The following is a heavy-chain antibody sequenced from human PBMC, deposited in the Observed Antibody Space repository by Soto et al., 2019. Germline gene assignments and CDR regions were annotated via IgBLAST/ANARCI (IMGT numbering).Heavy chain of an antibody. CDR3: AKDTADIVVVPAAYYYYMDV. Sequence: EVQLVESGGGLVQPGRSLRLSCAASGFTFDDYAMHWVRQAPGKGLEWVSGISWNSGSIGYADSVKGRFTISRDNAKNSLYLQMNSLRAEDTALYYCAKDTADIVVVPAAYYYYMDVWGNGTTVTVSS. V-gene: IGHV3-9*01. CDR2: ISWNSGSI. CDR1: GFTFDDYA. D-gene: IGHD2-2*01. J-gene: IGHJ6*03.